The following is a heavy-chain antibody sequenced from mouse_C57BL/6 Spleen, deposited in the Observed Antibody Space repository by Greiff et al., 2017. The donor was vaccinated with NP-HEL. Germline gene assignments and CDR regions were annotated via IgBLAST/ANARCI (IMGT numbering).Heavy chain of an antibody. V-gene: IGHV1-62-2*01. CDR3: ARHEDRAYYSNYEAWFAY. J-gene: IGHJ3*01. CDR1: GYTFTEYT. D-gene: IGHD2-5*01. Sequence: VQLQQSGAELVKPGASVKLSCKASGYTFTEYTIHWVKQRSGQGLEWIGWFYPGSGSIKYNEKFKDKATLTADKSSSTVYMELSRLTSEDSAVYFCARHEDRAYYSNYEAWFAYWGQGTLVTVSA. CDR2: FYPGSGSI.